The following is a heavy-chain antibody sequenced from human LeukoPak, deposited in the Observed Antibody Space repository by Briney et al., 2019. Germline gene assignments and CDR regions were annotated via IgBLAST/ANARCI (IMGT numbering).Heavy chain of an antibody. Sequence: SQTLSLTCNVSGGSISSGSYYWSRIRQPAGKGLEWIGRIYTSGTTNYNPSLKSRVTISVDTSKNQFSLNLNFVTAADTAVYFCARSVGGSYYYYYMDVWGTGTTVTVSS. CDR2: IYTSGTT. CDR3: ARSVGGSYYYYYMDV. V-gene: IGHV4-61*02. CDR1: GGSISSGSYY. D-gene: IGHD3-10*01. J-gene: IGHJ6*03.